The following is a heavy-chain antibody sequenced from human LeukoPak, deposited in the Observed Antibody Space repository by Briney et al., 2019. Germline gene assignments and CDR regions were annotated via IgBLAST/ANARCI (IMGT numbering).Heavy chain of an antibody. Sequence: SGGSLRLSCAASGFTLSNYGMHWVRQAPGKGLEWVAVIWYDGSNKYYADSVKGRFTISRDNSKNTLYLQMNSLRAEDTAVYYCARGGTYFDYWGQGTLLTVSS. V-gene: IGHV3-33*01. CDR1: GFTLSNYG. CDR3: ARGGTYFDY. CDR2: IWYDGSNK. J-gene: IGHJ4*02. D-gene: IGHD1-1*01.